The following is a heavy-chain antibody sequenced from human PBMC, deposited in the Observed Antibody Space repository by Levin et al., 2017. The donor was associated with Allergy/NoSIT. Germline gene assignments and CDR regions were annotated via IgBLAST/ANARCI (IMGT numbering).Heavy chain of an antibody. Sequence: ASVKVSCAASEFTISSSWMSWVRQAPGKGLEWVATIKPDGTDKAYVDSVKGRFAISRDNAKNSLYLQMNSLRVEDTAVYYCARDWPFSGGQGTLVTVSS. CDR1: EFTISSSW. CDR2: IKPDGTDK. V-gene: IGHV3-7*01. CDR3: ARDWPFS. J-gene: IGHJ4*02.